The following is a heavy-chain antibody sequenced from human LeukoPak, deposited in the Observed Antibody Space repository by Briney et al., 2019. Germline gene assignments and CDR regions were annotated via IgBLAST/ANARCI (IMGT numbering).Heavy chain of an antibody. CDR2: ISGSGGST. D-gene: IGHD3-22*01. Sequence: PGGSLRLSCAASGFTFSSYAMSWVRQAPGKGLEWVSAISGSGGSTYYADSVKGRFTISRDNAKNSLFLQMNNLRAEDTAVYYCVRANDDTSGYRAFDIWGPGTLVTVSA. J-gene: IGHJ3*02. CDR3: VRANDDTSGYRAFDI. V-gene: IGHV3-23*01. CDR1: GFTFSSYA.